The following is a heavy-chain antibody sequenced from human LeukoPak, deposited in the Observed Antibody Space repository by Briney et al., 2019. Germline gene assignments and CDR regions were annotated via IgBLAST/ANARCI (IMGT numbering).Heavy chain of an antibody. D-gene: IGHD3-10*01. CDR2: ISGSGSTI. CDR3: ANTMADAFDI. V-gene: IGHV3-48*03. J-gene: IGHJ3*02. CDR1: GFTFSSYE. Sequence: PGGSLRLSCAASGFTFSSYEMNWVRQAPGKGLEWVSYISGSGSTIYYADSVKGRFTISRDNAKNSLHLQMNSLRAEDTAVYYCANTMADAFDIWGQGTMVTVSS.